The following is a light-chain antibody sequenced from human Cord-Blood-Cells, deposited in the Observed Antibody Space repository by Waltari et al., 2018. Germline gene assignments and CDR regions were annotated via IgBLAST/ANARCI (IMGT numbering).Light chain of an antibody. CDR1: QSISSW. Sequence: DIQMTQSPSTLSASVGDIVTITCRSSQSISSWLAWYQQKPGKAPKLLIYKASSLESVVPSRFSGSGSGTEFTLTISSLQPDDFATYYCQQYNSYSPTFGQGTKVEIK. CDR3: QQYNSYSPT. CDR2: KAS. J-gene: IGKJ1*01. V-gene: IGKV1-5*03.